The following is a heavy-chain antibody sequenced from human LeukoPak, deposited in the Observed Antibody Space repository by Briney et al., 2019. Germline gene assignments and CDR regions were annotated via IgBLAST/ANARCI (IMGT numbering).Heavy chain of an antibody. V-gene: IGHV3-30*18. CDR3: AKDRGQWLFFDY. Sequence: GGSLRLSCAASGFTFSSYGMHWVRQAPGKGLEWVAVISYDGSNKYYADSVKGRFTISRDNSKNTLYLQMNSLRAEDTAVYYCAKDRGQWLFFDYWGQGTLVTVSS. CDR1: GFTFSSYG. CDR2: ISYDGSNK. D-gene: IGHD3-22*01. J-gene: IGHJ4*02.